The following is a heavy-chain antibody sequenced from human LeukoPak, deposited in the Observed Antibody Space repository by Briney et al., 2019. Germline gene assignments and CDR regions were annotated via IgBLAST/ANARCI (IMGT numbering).Heavy chain of an antibody. CDR2: INPNSGGT. J-gene: IGHJ6*03. V-gene: IGHV1-2*02. CDR3: ARDTAMVEYVWGNYYYMDV. Sequence: AASVKVSCKASGYTFTGYYMHWVRQAPGQGLEWMGWINPNSGGTNYAQKFQGRDTMTRDTSISTAYMELSRLRSDDTAVYYCARDTAMVEYVWGNYYYMDVWGKGTTVTVSS. D-gene: IGHD5-18*01. CDR1: GYTFTGYY.